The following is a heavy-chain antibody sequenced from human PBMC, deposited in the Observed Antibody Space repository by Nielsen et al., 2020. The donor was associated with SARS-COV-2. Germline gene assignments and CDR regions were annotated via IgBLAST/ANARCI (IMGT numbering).Heavy chain of an antibody. D-gene: IGHD2-2*01. J-gene: IGHJ4*02. V-gene: IGHV1-3*04. Sequence: ASVKVSCTASGYSFTTYAIHWARQDPGQRLEWMGWINSDSGNTKYSQKFRGRVTITRDTSASTAYMELSGLSSEDTAVYYCAQSRGCSATSCFFDYWGQGALVTVSS. CDR2: INSDSGNT. CDR1: GYSFTTYA. CDR3: AQSRGCSATSCFFDY.